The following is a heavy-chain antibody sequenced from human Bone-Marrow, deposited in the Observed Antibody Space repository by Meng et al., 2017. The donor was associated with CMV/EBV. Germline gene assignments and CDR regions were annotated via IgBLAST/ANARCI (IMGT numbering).Heavy chain of an antibody. CDR2: INHSGGT. Sequence: SETLSLTCAVYRGSFSGYYWSWIRQPPGKGLEWLGEINHSGGTSCNPSLESRVTISVDTSKNQFSLKLSSVTAADTAVYYCARDPLGYCSSTSLCVWGQGTTVTVSS. CDR3: ARDPLGYCSSTSLCV. J-gene: IGHJ6*02. D-gene: IGHD2-2*01. V-gene: IGHV4-34*01. CDR1: RGSFSGYY.